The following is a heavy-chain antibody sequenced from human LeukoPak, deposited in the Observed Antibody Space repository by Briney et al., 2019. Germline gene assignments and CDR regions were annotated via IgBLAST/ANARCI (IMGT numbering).Heavy chain of an antibody. V-gene: IGHV1-46*01. Sequence: ASVKVSCKASGYTFTSYYMHWVRQAPGDGVEWMGINNPSGGSTSYAQKFQGRVTMTRDTSTSTVYMELSSLRSEDTAVYYYARDGLPACSGGSCQDAFDIWGQGTMVTVSS. D-gene: IGHD2-15*01. CDR1: GYTFTSYY. CDR2: NNPSGGST. CDR3: ARDGLPACSGGSCQDAFDI. J-gene: IGHJ3*02.